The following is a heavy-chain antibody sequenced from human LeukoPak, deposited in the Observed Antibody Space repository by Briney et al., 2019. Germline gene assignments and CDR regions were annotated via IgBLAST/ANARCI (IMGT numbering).Heavy chain of an antibody. CDR2: ISSSSSYI. Sequence: SGGSLRLSCAASGFTLSSYSMNWVRQAPGKGLEWVSSISSSSSYIYYADSVKGRFTISRDNAKNSLYLQMNSLRAEDTAVYYCARENSAPFDYWGQGTLVTVSS. CDR3: ARENSAPFDY. V-gene: IGHV3-21*01. J-gene: IGHJ4*02. CDR1: GFTLSSYS. D-gene: IGHD2-15*01.